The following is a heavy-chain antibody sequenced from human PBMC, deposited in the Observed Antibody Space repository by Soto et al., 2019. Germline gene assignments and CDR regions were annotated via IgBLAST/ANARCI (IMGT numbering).Heavy chain of an antibody. D-gene: IGHD1-1*01. CDR3: ARTTEYYYYYGMDV. Sequence: SETLSLTCTVSGGSISSGDYYWSWIRQHPGKGLEWIGYIYYSGSTYYNPSLKSRVTISVDTSKNQFSLKLSSVTAADTAVYYCARTTEYYYYYGMDVWGQGTTVTVSS. J-gene: IGHJ6*02. CDR2: IYYSGST. V-gene: IGHV4-30-4*01. CDR1: GGSISSGDYY.